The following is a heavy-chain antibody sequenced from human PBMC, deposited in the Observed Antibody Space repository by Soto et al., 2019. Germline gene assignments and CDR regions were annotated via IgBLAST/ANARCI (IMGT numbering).Heavy chain of an antibody. Sequence: QLQLQESGPGLVKPSETLSLTCTVSGGSISSSSYYWGWIRQPPGKGLEWIGSIYYSGSTYYNPSLKSRVTISVDTSKNQFSLKLSSVTAADTAVYYCARQGSDYLFEWYYYYYYMDVWGKGTTVTVSS. V-gene: IGHV4-39*01. D-gene: IGHD4-17*01. CDR1: GGSISSSSYY. J-gene: IGHJ6*03. CDR3: ARQGSDYLFEWYYYYYYMDV. CDR2: IYYSGST.